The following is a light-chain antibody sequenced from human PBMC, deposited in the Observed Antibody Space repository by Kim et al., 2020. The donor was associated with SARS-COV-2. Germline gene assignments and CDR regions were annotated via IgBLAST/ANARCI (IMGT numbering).Light chain of an antibody. CDR2: DAS. Sequence: LSPAPGESATLSCRASQSVSSYLAWYQQGPGHAPRLYIYDASDRATRITASFSGSGSGTALTISISGLEHEAFAFCHCQQRRNWYTFGQGTKLEI. J-gene: IGKJ2*01. CDR1: QSVSSY. V-gene: IGKV3-11*01. CDR3: QQRRNWYT.